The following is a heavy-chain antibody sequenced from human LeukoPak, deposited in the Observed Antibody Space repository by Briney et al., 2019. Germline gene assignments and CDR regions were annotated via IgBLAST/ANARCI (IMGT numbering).Heavy chain of an antibody. CDR1: GGSFSGYY. V-gene: IGHV4-34*01. CDR2: INHSGST. J-gene: IGHJ5*02. Sequence: SETLSLTCAVYGGSFSGYYWSWIRQPPGKGLEWIGEINHSGSTNYNPSLKSRVTISVDTSKNQFSLKLSSVTAAGTAVYYCARVPGYSSRTNWFDPWGQGTLVTVSS. CDR3: ARVPGYSSRTNWFDP. D-gene: IGHD6-13*01.